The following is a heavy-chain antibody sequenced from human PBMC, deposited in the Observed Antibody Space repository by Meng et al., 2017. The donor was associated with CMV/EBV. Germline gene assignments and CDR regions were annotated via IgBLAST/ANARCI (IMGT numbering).Heavy chain of an antibody. CDR3: AKASMDYSNYAGYFDY. CDR2: IRYDGSNK. D-gene: IGHD4-11*01. Sequence: GGSLRLSCAASGFTFSSYGMHWVRQAPGKGLEWVAFIRYDGSNKYYADPVKGRFTISRDNSKNTLYLQMNSLRAEDTAVYYCAKASMDYSNYAGYFDYWGQGTLVTVSS. CDR1: GFTFSSYG. J-gene: IGHJ4*02. V-gene: IGHV3-30*02.